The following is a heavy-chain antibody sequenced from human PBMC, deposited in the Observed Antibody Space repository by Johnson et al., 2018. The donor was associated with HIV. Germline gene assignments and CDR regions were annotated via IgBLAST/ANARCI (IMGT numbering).Heavy chain of an antibody. CDR3: ARERHYYGSVRPRERQGDAFDI. J-gene: IGHJ3*02. CDR2: ISGSGGST. CDR1: GFTFSSYA. V-gene: IGHV3-23*04. D-gene: IGHD3-10*01. Sequence: MQLVESGGGLVQPGGSLRLACAASGFTFSSYAMSWVRQAPGKGLEWVSAISGSGGSTYYADSVKGRFTISRDNSKNTLYVQMNSLRAEDTAVYCCARERHYYGSVRPRERQGDAFDIWGQGTMVTVSS.